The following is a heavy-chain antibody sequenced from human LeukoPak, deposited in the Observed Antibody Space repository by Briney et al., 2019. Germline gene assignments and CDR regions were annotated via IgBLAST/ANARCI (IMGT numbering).Heavy chain of an antibody. CDR2: IIPIFGTA. CDR1: GGTFSSYA. J-gene: IGHJ4*02. D-gene: IGHD6-19*01. CDR3: ARSKYSSGLLDY. Sequence: SVKVSCKASGGTFSSYAISWVRQAPGQGLEWMGGIIPIFGTANYAQKFQGRVTITADESTSTAYMELSSLRSEDTAVYYCARSKYSSGLLDYWGQGTLVTVSS. V-gene: IGHV1-69*13.